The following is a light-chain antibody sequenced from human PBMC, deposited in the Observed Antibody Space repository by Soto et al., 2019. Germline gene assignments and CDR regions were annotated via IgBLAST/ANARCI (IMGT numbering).Light chain of an antibody. CDR1: QSVSSHF. CDR3: QQYGSSPIT. V-gene: IGKV3-20*01. CDR2: VAS. Sequence: EIVLTQSPGTLSLSPGERATLSCRASQSVSSHFLAWYQQKPGQAPRLLIYVASSRATGIPDRFSGSGSGTDFTLTISRLEPEDFAVYYCQQYGSSPITFGQGTRLEIK. J-gene: IGKJ5*01.